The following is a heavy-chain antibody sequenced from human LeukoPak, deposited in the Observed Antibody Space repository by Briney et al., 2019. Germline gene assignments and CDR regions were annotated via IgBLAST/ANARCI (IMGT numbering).Heavy chain of an antibody. D-gene: IGHD3-9*01. V-gene: IGHV3-33*08. Sequence: GGSLRLSCVASGFTFSSYAMSWVRQAPGKGLEWVTFIWYDASNKYYAESVKGRFTISRDNSRNTVFLQMNSLRAEDTAIYYCATDISTHYFGSWGQGTLVTVSS. CDR1: GFTFSSYA. CDR3: ATDISTHYFGS. J-gene: IGHJ4*02. CDR2: IWYDASNK.